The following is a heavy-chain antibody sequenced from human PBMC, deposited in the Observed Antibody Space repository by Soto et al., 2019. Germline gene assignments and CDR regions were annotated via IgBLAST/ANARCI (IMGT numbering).Heavy chain of an antibody. D-gene: IGHD4-4*01. CDR1: GGSISSGGYS. CDR2: IYHSGST. V-gene: IGHV4-30-2*01. CDR3: ARVTTPYYFDY. Sequence: QLQLQESGSGLVKPSQTLSLTCAVSGGSISSGGYSWSWIRQPPGKGLEWIGYIYHSGSTYYNPSLKSRVTISVDRSKNQFSLELSSVTAADSAVYYCARVTTPYYFDYWGQVTLVTVSS. J-gene: IGHJ4*02.